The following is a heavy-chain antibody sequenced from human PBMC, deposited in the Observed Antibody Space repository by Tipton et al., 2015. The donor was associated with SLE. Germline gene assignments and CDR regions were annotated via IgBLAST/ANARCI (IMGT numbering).Heavy chain of an antibody. D-gene: IGHD1-26*01. V-gene: IGHV3-7*01. Sequence: SLRLSCAASGFTLSNYWMSWVRQAPGKGLEWVASIKNDGSDKYYADSVKGRFTISRDNAKNSLYLQMNSLRAEDTAVYYCARDLAGGSSARDYWGQGTLVTVSS. CDR1: GFTLSNYW. CDR2: IKNDGSDK. J-gene: IGHJ4*02. CDR3: ARDLAGGSSARDY.